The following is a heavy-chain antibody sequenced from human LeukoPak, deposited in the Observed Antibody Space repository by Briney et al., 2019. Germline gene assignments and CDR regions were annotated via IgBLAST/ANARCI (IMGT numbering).Heavy chain of an antibody. CDR3: ARVFARGGEISGSYYYY. CDR2: IIPLFGTA. V-gene: IGHV1-69*05. CDR1: GGTFSTYA. D-gene: IGHD1-26*01. Sequence: ASVKVSCKASGGTFSTYAVNWVRQAPGQRLEWMGGIIPLFGTANYAQKFQGRVTITTDESTSTAYMELSSHRSEDTAIYYCARVFARGGEISGSYYYYWGQGTLVTVSS. J-gene: IGHJ4*02.